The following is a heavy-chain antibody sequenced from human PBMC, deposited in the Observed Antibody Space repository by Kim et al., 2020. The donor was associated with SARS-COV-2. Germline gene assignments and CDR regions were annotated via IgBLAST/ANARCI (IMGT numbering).Heavy chain of an antibody. D-gene: IGHD4-17*01. CDR3: ARGAYGDVSFDY. CDR2: T. V-gene: IGHV1-18*01. Sequence: TKYGQKVQGRVILTTDTSTNTAYMELWSLRSDDTAMYYCARGAYGDVSFDYWGQETLVTVSS. J-gene: IGHJ4*02.